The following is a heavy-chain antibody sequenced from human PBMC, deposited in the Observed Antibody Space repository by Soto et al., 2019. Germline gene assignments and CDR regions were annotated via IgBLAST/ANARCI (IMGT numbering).Heavy chain of an antibody. CDR3: AREYRSPEDLEYATPNNWFDP. V-gene: IGHV6-1*01. CDR2: TYYRSKWYN. J-gene: IGHJ5*02. D-gene: IGHD6-13*01. CDR1: GDSVSSNSAA. Sequence: SQTLSLTCAISGDSVSSNSAAWNWIRQSPSRGLEWLGRTYYRSKWYNDYAVSVKSRITINPDTSKNQFSLQLNSVTPEDTAVYYSAREYRSPEDLEYATPNNWFDPWGQGTLVTVSS.